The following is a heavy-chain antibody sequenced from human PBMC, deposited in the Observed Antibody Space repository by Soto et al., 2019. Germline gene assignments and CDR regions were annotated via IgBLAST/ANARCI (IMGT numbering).Heavy chain of an antibody. CDR2: IISIFGSR. V-gene: IGHV1-69*13. Sequence: SVKVSCKASRDTFSKYAINWVRQAPGQGLEWMGWIISIFGSRKYPEKFQGRVTVTADESTSTAYMELRSLRFENTAAYYCARGETYLGVWGQGTTVTVSS. D-gene: IGHD3-16*01. CDR3: ARGETYLGV. CDR1: RDTFSKYA. J-gene: IGHJ6*02.